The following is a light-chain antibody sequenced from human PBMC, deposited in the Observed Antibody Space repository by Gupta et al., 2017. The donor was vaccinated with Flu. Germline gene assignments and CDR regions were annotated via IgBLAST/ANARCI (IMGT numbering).Light chain of an antibody. V-gene: IGKV3-20*01. CDR2: GVS. CDR1: QSVGSTY. Sequence: EIVLTQSPGTLSLSPGERATHSCRASQSVGSTYLAWYQQKPGQAPRLLIYGVSSRATGFPDRFRGSGSGTDFTLTISRLEAEDFAVYYCQQDASSPTFGQGTKLEIK. J-gene: IGKJ2*01. CDR3: QQDASSPT.